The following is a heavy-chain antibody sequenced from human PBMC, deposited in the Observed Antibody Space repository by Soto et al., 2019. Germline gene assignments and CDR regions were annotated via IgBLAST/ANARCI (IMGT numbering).Heavy chain of an antibody. CDR1: GYTFTSYG. V-gene: IGHV1-18*01. D-gene: IGHD1-26*01. CDR3: ARVSTSGSYGSYFDY. Sequence: GASVKVSCKASGYTFTSYGISWVRQAPGQGLEWMGWISAYNGNTNYAQKLQGRVTMTTDTSTSTAYMELGSLRSDDTAVYYCARVSTSGSYGSYFDYWGQGTLVTVSS. CDR2: ISAYNGNT. J-gene: IGHJ4*02.